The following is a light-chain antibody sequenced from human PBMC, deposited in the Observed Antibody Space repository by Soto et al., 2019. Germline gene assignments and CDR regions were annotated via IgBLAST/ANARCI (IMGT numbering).Light chain of an antibody. Sequence: QSVLTQPPSVSGTPGQRVSISCTETSSNLGADYDVHWYQQLPGTAPRLLIFGNNNRPSGVPDRFSGSKSGTSASLAITGLQDEDEAVYYCQSYDGSLTTAVFGAGTKLTVL. CDR2: GNN. CDR3: QSYDGSLTTAV. CDR1: SSNLGADYD. J-gene: IGLJ2*01. V-gene: IGLV1-40*01.